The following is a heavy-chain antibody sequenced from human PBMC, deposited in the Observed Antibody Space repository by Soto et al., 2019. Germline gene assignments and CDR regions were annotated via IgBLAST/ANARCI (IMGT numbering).Heavy chain of an antibody. J-gene: IGHJ6*02. CDR3: VKGGGIAAQGPRDYYYYGMDV. V-gene: IGHV3-64D*06. Sequence: HLGGSLRLSCSASGFTFSSYAMHWVRQAPGKGLEYVSAISSNGGSTYYADSVKGRFTISRDNSKNTLYLQMSSLRAEDTAVYYCVKGGGIAAQGPRDYYYYGMDVWGQGTTVTVSS. CDR1: GFTFSSYA. D-gene: IGHD6-13*01. CDR2: ISSNGGST.